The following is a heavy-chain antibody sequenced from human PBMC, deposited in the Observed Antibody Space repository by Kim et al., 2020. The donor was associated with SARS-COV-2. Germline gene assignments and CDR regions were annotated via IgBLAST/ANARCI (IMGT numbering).Heavy chain of an antibody. J-gene: IGHJ4*02. Sequence: AQKFQGRVTITADKSTSTAYMELSSLRSEDTAVYYFAREGVYGSGSYWDYWGQGTLVTVSS. V-gene: IGHV1-69*04. CDR3: AREGVYGSGSYWDY. D-gene: IGHD3-10*01.